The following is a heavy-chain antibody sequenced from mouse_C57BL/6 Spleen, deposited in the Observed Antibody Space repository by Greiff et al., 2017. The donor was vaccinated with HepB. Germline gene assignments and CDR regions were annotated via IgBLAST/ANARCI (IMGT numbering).Heavy chain of an antibody. J-gene: IGHJ3*01. Sequence: QVQLQQSGPELVKPGASVKISCKASGYTFTDYYINWVKQRPGQGLEWIGWIFPGSGSTYYNEKFKGKATLTVDKSSSTAYMLLSSLTSEDSAVYFCARGDRAAYYSNPAWFAYWGQGTLVTVSA. CDR1: GYTFTDYY. D-gene: IGHD2-5*01. V-gene: IGHV1-75*01. CDR2: IFPGSGST. CDR3: ARGDRAAYYSNPAWFAY.